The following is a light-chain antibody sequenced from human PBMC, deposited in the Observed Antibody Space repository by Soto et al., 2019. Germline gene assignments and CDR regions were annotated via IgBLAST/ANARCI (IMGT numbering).Light chain of an antibody. CDR1: SSDVGAYNY. J-gene: IGLJ3*02. Sequence: QSALTQPPSASGSPGQSVTISCTGTSSDVGAYNYVSWYQQNPGKAPKLMIYDVSKRPSGVPYRFSGSKSGNAASLTVSGLQGEDEADYYCSSYAGSSWVFGGGTKVTVL. V-gene: IGLV2-8*01. CDR3: SSYAGSSWV. CDR2: DVS.